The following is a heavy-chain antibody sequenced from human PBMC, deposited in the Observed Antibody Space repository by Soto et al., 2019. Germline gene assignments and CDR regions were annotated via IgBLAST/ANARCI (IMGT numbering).Heavy chain of an antibody. J-gene: IGHJ6*02. CDR3: ARMYSSSSFYYYYGMDV. Sequence: QVQLVESGGGVVQPGRSLRLSCAASGFTFSSYGMHWVRQAPGKGLEWVAVIWYDGSNKYYADSVTGRFTISGDNSKNTLYLQMNSLRAEDTAVYYCARMYSSSSFYYYYGMDVWGQGTTVTVSS. CDR2: IWYDGSNK. V-gene: IGHV3-33*01. D-gene: IGHD6-6*01. CDR1: GFTFSSYG.